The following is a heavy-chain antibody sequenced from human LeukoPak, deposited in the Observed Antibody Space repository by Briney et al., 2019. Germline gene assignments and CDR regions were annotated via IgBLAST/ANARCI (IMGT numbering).Heavy chain of an antibody. CDR2: IIPIFGTA. Sequence: SVKVSCKASGGTFSSYAISWVRQAPGQGLEWMGGIIPIFGTANYAQKFQGRVTVTADESTSTAYMELSSLRSEDTAVYYCARDGAVNDAFDIWGQGTMVTVSS. CDR3: ARDGAVNDAFDI. CDR1: GGTFSSYA. J-gene: IGHJ3*02. V-gene: IGHV1-69*13.